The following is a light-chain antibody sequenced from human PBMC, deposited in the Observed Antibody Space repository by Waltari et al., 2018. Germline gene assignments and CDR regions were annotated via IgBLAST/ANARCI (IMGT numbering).Light chain of an antibody. CDR3: QHYVRLPGT. Sequence: EIVLTQSPGTLSLSPGERVTLSCRASQSVSKYLAWYQQRPGQAPRLLLYHASTRATGIPDRFSGSGSGTDFILTISRLEPEDFAVYYCQHYVRLPGTFGQGTRVEIK. CDR1: QSVSKY. CDR2: HAS. J-gene: IGKJ1*01. V-gene: IGKV3-20*01.